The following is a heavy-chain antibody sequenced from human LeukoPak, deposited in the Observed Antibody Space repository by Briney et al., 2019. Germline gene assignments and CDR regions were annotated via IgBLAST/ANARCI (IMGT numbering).Heavy chain of an antibody. CDR3: AKRGNPAVGHHYLDV. V-gene: IGHV3-23*01. J-gene: IGHJ6*03. CDR2: ITLSGGSP. Sequence: GGSLRLSCAASGFTFSYYDMSWVRQAPGKGLEWVASITLSGGSPFYADSVKGRFTISRDNSKNTLYLQMNSLSAEDTGVYYCAKRGNPAVGHHYLDVWGKGTTVSVSS. CDR1: GFTFSYYD. D-gene: IGHD2-2*01.